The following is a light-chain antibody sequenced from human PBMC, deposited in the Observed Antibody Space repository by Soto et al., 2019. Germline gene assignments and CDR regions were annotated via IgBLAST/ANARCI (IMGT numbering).Light chain of an antibody. Sequence: DIVMTQSPDSLDVSLGERATINCKSSQSVLYSSNNKNYLAWYQQKPGQPPKLLIYWASTRESGVPDRFSGSGSGTDFTLTVSSLQAEDVAVYYCQQYYNTPYTFGQGTKLEI. J-gene: IGKJ2*01. CDR2: WAS. CDR3: QQYYNTPYT. V-gene: IGKV4-1*01. CDR1: QSVLYSSNNKNY.